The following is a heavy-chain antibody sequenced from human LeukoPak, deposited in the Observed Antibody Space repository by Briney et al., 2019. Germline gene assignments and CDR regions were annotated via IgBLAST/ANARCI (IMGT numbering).Heavy chain of an antibody. J-gene: IGHJ2*01. Sequence: GESLKISCKGSGYSFTDYWIGWVRQMPGKGLEWMGIIYPSDSDTKYSPSFQGQVTISVDKSISTAYLQWSSLKTSDSAMYYCAKGYWYFDLWGRGTMLTVSS. CDR3: AKGYWYFDL. CDR2: IYPSDSDT. V-gene: IGHV5-51*01. CDR1: GYSFTDYW.